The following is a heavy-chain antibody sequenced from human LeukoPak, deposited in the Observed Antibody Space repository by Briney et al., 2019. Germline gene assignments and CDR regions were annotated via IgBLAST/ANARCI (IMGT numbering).Heavy chain of an antibody. CDR1: GFTVSSDY. Sequence: GGSLRLSCAASGFTVSSDYITWVRQAPGKGLEWVSYIRSSGSIIYYADSVKGRFTISRDNAKNSLYLQMNSLRAEDTAVYYCARDLLTGYSIDYWGQGTLVTVSS. V-gene: IGHV3-48*03. D-gene: IGHD3-9*01. CDR3: ARDLLTGYSIDY. CDR2: IRSSGSII. J-gene: IGHJ4*02.